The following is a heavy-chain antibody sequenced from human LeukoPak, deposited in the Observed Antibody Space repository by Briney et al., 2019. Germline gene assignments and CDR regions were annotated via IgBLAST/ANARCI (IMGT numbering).Heavy chain of an antibody. CDR3: ARGSSGWYFYWFDP. Sequence: SETLSLTCTVSGGSISSYYWGWIRQPPGKGLEWIGSIYYSGSTYYNPSLKSRVTISVDTSKNQFSLKLSSVTAADTAVYYCARGSSGWYFYWFDPWGQGTLVTVSS. D-gene: IGHD6-19*01. CDR1: GGSISSYY. V-gene: IGHV4-39*07. CDR2: IYYSGST. J-gene: IGHJ5*02.